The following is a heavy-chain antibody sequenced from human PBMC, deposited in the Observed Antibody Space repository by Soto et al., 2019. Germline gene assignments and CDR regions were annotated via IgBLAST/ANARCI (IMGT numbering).Heavy chain of an antibody. D-gene: IGHD3-10*01. CDR1: RYSFTSYW. V-gene: IGHV5-10-1*03. CDR3: ARRRSYYGSGSYSQRGDYYYGMDV. Sequence: EVQLVQSGAEVKKPGESLRISCKGSRYSFTSYWISWVRQMPGKGLEWMGRIDPSDSYTNYSPSFQGHVTISADKSISTAYLQLSSLKASDTAMYYCARRRSYYGSGSYSQRGDYYYGMDVWGQGTTVTVSS. J-gene: IGHJ6*02. CDR2: IDPSDSYT.